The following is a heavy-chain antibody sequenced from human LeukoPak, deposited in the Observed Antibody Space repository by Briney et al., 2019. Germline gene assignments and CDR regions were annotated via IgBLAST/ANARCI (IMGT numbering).Heavy chain of an antibody. D-gene: IGHD2-2*02. CDR1: GFTFSSCS. Sequence: GGSLRLSCAASGFTFSSCSMNWVRQAPGKGLEWVSYISSSSSTIYYADSVKGRFTISRNNVKNSLYLQMNSLRAEDTAVYYCAREEYQLLYGFDYWGQGTLVTVSS. CDR2: ISSSSSTI. CDR3: AREEYQLLYGFDY. J-gene: IGHJ4*02. V-gene: IGHV3-48*01.